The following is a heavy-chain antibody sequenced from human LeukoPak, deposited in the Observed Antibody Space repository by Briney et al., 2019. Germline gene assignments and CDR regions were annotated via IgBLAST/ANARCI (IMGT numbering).Heavy chain of an antibody. J-gene: IGHJ4*02. Sequence: PGGSLRLSCAASGFTVSSYYMSWVRQAPGKGLEWVSVIYSGGSTYYADSVKGRFTISRDNSKNTLNFQMNSLRAEDTAVYYCAKASSGSSSLWGQGTLVTVSS. CDR2: IYSGGST. D-gene: IGHD2-2*01. CDR1: GFTVSSYY. V-gene: IGHV3-66*01. CDR3: AKASSGSSSL.